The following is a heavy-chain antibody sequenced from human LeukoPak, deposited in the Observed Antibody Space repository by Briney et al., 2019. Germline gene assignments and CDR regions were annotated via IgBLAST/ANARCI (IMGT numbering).Heavy chain of an antibody. J-gene: IGHJ6*02. Sequence: GRSLRLSCAASGFTFDDYAMHWVRHGPGKGLEWVSGISWNSGTIGYADSVKGRFTISRDNAKNSLYLQMNSLRAEDTALYYCAKGDTMIVVVGMDVWGQGTTVTVSS. CDR2: ISWNSGTI. CDR3: AKGDTMIVVVGMDV. V-gene: IGHV3-9*01. CDR1: GFTFDDYA. D-gene: IGHD3-22*01.